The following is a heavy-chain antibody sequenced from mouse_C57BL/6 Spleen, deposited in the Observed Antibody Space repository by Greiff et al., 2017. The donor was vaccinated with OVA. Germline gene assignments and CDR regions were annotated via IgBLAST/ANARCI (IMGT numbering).Heavy chain of an antibody. CDR1: GFTFSSYG. J-gene: IGHJ3*01. D-gene: IGHD2-14*01. V-gene: IGHV5-6*01. CDR3: ARHEGMGTTAPFAY. CDR2: ISSGGSYT. Sequence: VQLQQSGGDLVKPGGSLKLSCAASGFTFSSYGMSWVRQTPDQRLEWVATISSGGSYTYYPDSVQGRFTISRDNAKNTLYLQMSSRKSEDTAMYYCARHEGMGTTAPFAYWGKGTLVTVAA.